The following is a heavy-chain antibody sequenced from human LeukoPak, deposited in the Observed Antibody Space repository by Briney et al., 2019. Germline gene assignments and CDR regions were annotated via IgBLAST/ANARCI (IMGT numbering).Heavy chain of an antibody. CDR2: ISGSGGST. J-gene: IGHJ4*02. CDR3: AKDDQVPAAINFDY. CDR1: GFTFSSYA. D-gene: IGHD2-2*01. V-gene: IGHV3-23*01. Sequence: PGGSLRLSCAASGFTFSSYAMSWVRQAPGKGREWVSDISGSGGSTYYADSVKGRFTISRDNSKNTLYLQMNSLRAEDTAVYYCAKDDQVPAAINFDYWGQGTLVTVSS.